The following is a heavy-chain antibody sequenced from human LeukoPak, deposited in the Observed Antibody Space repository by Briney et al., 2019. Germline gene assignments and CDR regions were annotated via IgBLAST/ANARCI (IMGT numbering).Heavy chain of an antibody. CDR3: ARDVGGWFDP. CDR1: GFTFSSYS. CDR2: ISSSSSYI. V-gene: IGHV3-21*01. Sequence: GGSLRLSCAASGFTFSSYSMNWVRQAPGKGPEWVSSISSSSSYIYYADSVKGRFTISRDNAKNSLYLQMNSLRAEDTAVYYCARDVGGWFDPWGQGTLVTVSS. J-gene: IGHJ5*02. D-gene: IGHD1-26*01.